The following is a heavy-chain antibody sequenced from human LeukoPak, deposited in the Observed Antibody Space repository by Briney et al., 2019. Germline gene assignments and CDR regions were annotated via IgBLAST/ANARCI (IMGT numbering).Heavy chain of an antibody. CDR3: ARGYSSSWNYFDY. CDR1: GGSISSYY. CDR2: IYYSGST. V-gene: IGHV4-59*01. D-gene: IGHD6-13*01. J-gene: IGHJ4*02. Sequence: SETLSLTCSVSGGSISSYYWSWIRQPPGKGLEWIGYIYYSGSTNYNPSLKSRVTISVDTSKNQFSLKLSSVTAADTAVYHCARGYSSSWNYFDYWGQGTLVTVSS.